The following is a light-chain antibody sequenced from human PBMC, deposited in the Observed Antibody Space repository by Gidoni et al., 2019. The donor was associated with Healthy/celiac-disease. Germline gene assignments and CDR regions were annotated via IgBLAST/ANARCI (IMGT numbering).Light chain of an antibody. CDR1: QSVSSY. CDR2: DAS. J-gene: IGKJ4*01. CDR3: QQRSNYHF. V-gene: IGKV3-11*01. Sequence: EIVLTQSPATLSLSPGERATLSCRASQSVSSYLAWYQRKPGQAPRLLIYDASNRATGIPARFSGSGSGTDFTLTISSLEPEDFAVYYCQQRSNYHFFGGXTKVEIK.